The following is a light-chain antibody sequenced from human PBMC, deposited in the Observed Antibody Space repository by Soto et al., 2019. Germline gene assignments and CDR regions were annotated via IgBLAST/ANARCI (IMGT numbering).Light chain of an antibody. CDR2: GAS. Sequence: EIVMTQSAATLSVSPGERVTLSCRASQSVSSNLAWYQQKPGQAPRLLIYGASTRASGIPARFSRSGSGTEFTHPISSLQSEDFAVYYCQQYTNWYTFGQGTKLEIK. J-gene: IGKJ2*01. V-gene: IGKV3-15*01. CDR1: QSVSSN. CDR3: QQYTNWYT.